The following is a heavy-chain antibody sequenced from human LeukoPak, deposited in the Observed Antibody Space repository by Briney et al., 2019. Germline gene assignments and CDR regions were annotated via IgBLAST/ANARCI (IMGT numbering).Heavy chain of an antibody. J-gene: IGHJ3*02. CDR1: GYTPTELS. V-gene: IGHV1-24*01. D-gene: IGHD3-22*01. CDR2: FDPEDGET. CDR3: ATQRITMIVVGTENAFDI. Sequence: ASVKVSCKVSGYTPTELSMHWVRQAPGKGLEWMGGFDPEDGETIYAQKFQGRVTMTEDTSTDTAYMELSSLRSEDTAVYYCATQRITMIVVGTENAFDIWGQGTMVTDSS.